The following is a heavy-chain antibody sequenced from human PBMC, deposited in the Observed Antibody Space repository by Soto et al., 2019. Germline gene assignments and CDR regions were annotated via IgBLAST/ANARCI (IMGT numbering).Heavy chain of an antibody. CDR1: GLIVSNNY. D-gene: IGHD3-3*01. CDR3: VRDRFTIFGVAENRFDT. V-gene: IGHV3-66*01. CDR2: IYSGAST. Sequence: EVQLVESGGGLVQPGGSLRLSCAASGLIVSNNYMSWIRQAPGKGLEWLSIIYSGASTYYARSVKGRFTISRDSSQNTIYLQMNSLGDDDTAVYYCVRDRFTIFGVAENRFDTWGQGTLVTVSS. J-gene: IGHJ5*02.